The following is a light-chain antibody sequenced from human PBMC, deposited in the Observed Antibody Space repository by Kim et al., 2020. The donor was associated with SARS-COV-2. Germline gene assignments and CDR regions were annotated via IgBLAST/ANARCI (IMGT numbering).Light chain of an antibody. CDR1: SLRSYF. Sequence: LGQTVRITCQGDSLRSYFASWYQQKPGQAPVLVIYGKNNRPSGIPDRFSGSSSGNTASLTITGAQAEDEADYYCNSRDSSGNHHYVFGTGTKVTVL. J-gene: IGLJ1*01. CDR2: GKN. V-gene: IGLV3-19*01. CDR3: NSRDSSGNHHYV.